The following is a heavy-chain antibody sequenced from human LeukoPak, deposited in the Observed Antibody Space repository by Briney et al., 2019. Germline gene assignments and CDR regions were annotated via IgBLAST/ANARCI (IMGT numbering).Heavy chain of an antibody. CDR3: VRGCVVVPAATVWFDP. CDR1: GGSFSGYY. D-gene: IGHD2-2*01. J-gene: IGHJ5*02. CDR2: INHSGST. Sequence: KTSETLSLTCAVYGGSFSGYYWSWIRQPPGKGLEWIGEINHSGSTNYNPSLKSRVTISVDTSKNQFSLKLSSVTAADTAVYYCVRGCVVVPAATVWFDPWGQGTLVTVSS. V-gene: IGHV4-34*01.